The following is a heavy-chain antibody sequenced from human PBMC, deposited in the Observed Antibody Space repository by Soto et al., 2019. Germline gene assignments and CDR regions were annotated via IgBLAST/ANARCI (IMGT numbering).Heavy chain of an antibody. D-gene: IGHD3-10*01. CDR3: AAELGFGKLSVV. Sequence: QVQVVQSGGEVRRHWSSVKGSCKASVETLKNCVIRWVRQAPGQGLEWMGGIIPLFGTTDFAQRFQGRLTITTDESTTTAYMELRRLRSEDTATYYCAAELGFGKLSVVWGQGTTVIVSS. CDR2: IIPLFGTT. V-gene: IGHV1-69*01. J-gene: IGHJ6*02. CDR1: VETLKNCV.